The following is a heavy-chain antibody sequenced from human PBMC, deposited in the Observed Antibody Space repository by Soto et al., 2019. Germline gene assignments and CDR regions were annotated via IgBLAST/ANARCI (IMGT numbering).Heavy chain of an antibody. CDR3: ARRGGSSARSYFFDY. Sequence: SETLSLTCTVSGGSISSGNYYWSWIRQPPGKGLEWIGYIDYSGSTYYNPSLKSRVSISVDTSKSRISLNLNSVIAADTAVYYCARRGGSSARSYFFDYWGQGTLVTVSS. V-gene: IGHV4-30-4*01. D-gene: IGHD2-15*01. J-gene: IGHJ4*02. CDR2: IDYSGST. CDR1: GGSISSGNYY.